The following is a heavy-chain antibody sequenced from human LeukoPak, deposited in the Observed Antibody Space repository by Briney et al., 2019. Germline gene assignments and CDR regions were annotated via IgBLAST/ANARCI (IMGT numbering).Heavy chain of an antibody. D-gene: IGHD5-12*01. J-gene: IGHJ5*02. CDR2: IYYSGST. Sequence: SETLPLTCTVSVGSISSYYWSWIRQPPGKGLEWIGYIYYSGSTNYNPSLKSRVTISVDTSKNQFSLKLSSVTAADTAVYYCARGGYDDGNWFDPWGQGTLVTVSS. V-gene: IGHV4-59*08. CDR3: ARGGYDDGNWFDP. CDR1: VGSISSYY.